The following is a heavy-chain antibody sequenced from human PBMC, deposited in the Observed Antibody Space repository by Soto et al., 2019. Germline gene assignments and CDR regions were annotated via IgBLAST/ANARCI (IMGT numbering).Heavy chain of an antibody. D-gene: IGHD3-22*01. Sequence: PGGSLRLSCAASGFTFSSYWMSWVRQAPGKGLEWVANIKQDGSEKYYVDSVKGRFTISRDNAKNSLYLQMNSLRAEDTAVYYCAIDRDLDYYDSSGYYLSFDYWGQGTLVTVSS. J-gene: IGHJ4*02. V-gene: IGHV3-7*01. CDR1: GFTFSSYW. CDR3: AIDRDLDYYDSSGYYLSFDY. CDR2: IKQDGSEK.